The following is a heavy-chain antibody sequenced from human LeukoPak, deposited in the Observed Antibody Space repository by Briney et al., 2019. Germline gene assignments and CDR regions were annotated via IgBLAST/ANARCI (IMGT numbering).Heavy chain of an antibody. Sequence: GGSLRLSCAASGFTFSSYWMSWVRQAPGKGLEWVANIKQDGSEKYYVDSVKGRFTISRDNAKNSLYVQMNSLRAEDTAVYYCARDKIVGATNFGYWGQGILVTVSS. V-gene: IGHV3-7*03. J-gene: IGHJ4*02. CDR3: ARDKIVGATNFGY. CDR1: GFTFSSYW. D-gene: IGHD1-26*01. CDR2: IKQDGSEK.